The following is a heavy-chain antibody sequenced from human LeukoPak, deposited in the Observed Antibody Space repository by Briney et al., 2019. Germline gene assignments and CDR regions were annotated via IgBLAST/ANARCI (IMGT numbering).Heavy chain of an antibody. CDR1: GGSISSYY. D-gene: IGHD6-19*01. J-gene: IGHJ5*02. CDR3: ARDRKQWLRGPFDP. Sequence: PSETLSLTCNVSGGSISSYYWNWIQQPPGKGLEWIGYFYSGSTNYNPSLKSRVIISMDTSKSQLSLKLSSVTVGDTAVYYCARDRKQWLRGPFDPWGQGTLVTVSS. CDR2: FYSGST. V-gene: IGHV4-59*01.